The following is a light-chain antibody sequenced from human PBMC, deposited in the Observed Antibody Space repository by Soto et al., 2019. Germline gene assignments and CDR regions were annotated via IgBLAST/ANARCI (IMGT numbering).Light chain of an antibody. CDR2: AAS. Sequence: VIWMTQSPSLLSASTGDRVTISCRVSQGISSYLAWYQQKPGKAPELLIYAASTLQSGVPSRFSGSGSGTDFTLTISCLKSEDFATYYCQQYYSFPRTFDQGNKVEIK. J-gene: IGKJ1*01. CDR1: QGISSY. CDR3: QQYYSFPRT. V-gene: IGKV1D-8*01.